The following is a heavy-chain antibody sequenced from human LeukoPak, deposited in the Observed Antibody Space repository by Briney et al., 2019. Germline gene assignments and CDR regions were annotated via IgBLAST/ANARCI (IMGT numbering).Heavy chain of an antibody. Sequence: GASVKVSCKASGGTFGSYATSWVRQAPGQGLEWMGGIIPIFGTANYAQKFQGRVTITTDESTSTAYMELSSLRSEDTAVYYCAGSGRSIDYYYYYMDVWGKGTTVTVSS. CDR3: AGSGRSIDYYYYYMDV. V-gene: IGHV1-69*05. CDR2: IIPIFGTA. CDR1: GGTFGSYA. J-gene: IGHJ6*03.